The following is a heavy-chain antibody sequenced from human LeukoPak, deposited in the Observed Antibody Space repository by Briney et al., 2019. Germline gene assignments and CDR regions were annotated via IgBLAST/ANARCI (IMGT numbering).Heavy chain of an antibody. CDR1: GFDFSRYV. CDR3: ARGNLYTAATIEDY. Sequence: GRSLRLSCAASGFDFSRYVIHWVRQGPGKGLEWVAVISPEGYMKDYADSVKGRFTVSRDNSKNTVFLQMNRLSAEDTSRYYCARGNLYTAATIEDYWGQGTLVTVSS. D-gene: IGHD3-16*01. J-gene: IGHJ4*02. CDR2: ISPEGYMK. V-gene: IGHV3-30-3*01.